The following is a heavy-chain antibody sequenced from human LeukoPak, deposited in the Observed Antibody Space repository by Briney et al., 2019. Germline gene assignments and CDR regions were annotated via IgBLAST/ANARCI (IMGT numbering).Heavy chain of an antibody. J-gene: IGHJ4*02. D-gene: IGHD6-19*01. CDR2: IYPGDSDT. V-gene: IGHV5-51*01. CDR1: GYSFTSYW. CDR3: ASLARGSSGPYYYFDY. Sequence: GESLKISCKGSGYSFTSYWIGWVRQMPGKGLEWMGIIYPGDSDTRYSPSFQGQVTISADKSISTAYLQWGSLKASDTAMYYCASLARGSSGPYYYFDYWGQGTLVTVSS.